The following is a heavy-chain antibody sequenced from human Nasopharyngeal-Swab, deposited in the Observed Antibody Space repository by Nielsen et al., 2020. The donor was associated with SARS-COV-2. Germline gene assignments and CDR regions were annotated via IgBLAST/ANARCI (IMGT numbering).Heavy chain of an antibody. CDR3: ARQLSGNYQAYFDY. J-gene: IGHJ4*02. CDR1: GGSISSTSSA. Sequence: SQTLSLTCAVPGGSISSTSSAWGWIRQPPGKGLEWIATISYSGSTFYNPSLQSRVTISVDTPKNQFSLKLNSMTAADTAVYYCARQLSGNYQAYFDYWGQGSLVAVSS. D-gene: IGHD3-10*01. CDR2: ISYSGST. V-gene: IGHV4-39*01.